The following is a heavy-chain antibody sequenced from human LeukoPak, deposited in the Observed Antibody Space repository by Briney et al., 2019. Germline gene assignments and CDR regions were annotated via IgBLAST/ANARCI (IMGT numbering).Heavy chain of an antibody. CDR1: GFTFSTYW. Sequence: GGSLRLSCVASGFTFSTYWMHWVRQVPGKGLEWVSVIYSGGSTYYADSVKGRFTISRDNSKNTLYLQMNSLRAEDTAVYYCAREAVTRNYFDYWGQGTLVTVSS. CDR2: IYSGGST. CDR3: AREAVTRNYFDY. D-gene: IGHD4-17*01. V-gene: IGHV3-53*01. J-gene: IGHJ4*02.